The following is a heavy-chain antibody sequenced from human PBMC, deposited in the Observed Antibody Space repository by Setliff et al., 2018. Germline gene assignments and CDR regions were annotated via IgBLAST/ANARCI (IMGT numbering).Heavy chain of an antibody. CDR3: ARMSGFLYIDV. Sequence: SETLSLTCTVSGDSISDASIMAWIRQPPGKGLEFIGYVFYNGAAKYDPSLKSRVTMSVDTSKNQFSLRLSFVTAADTAVYYCARMSGFLYIDVWGKGTTVTVSS. CDR1: GDSISDAS. J-gene: IGHJ6*03. D-gene: IGHD3-3*01. V-gene: IGHV4-59*12. CDR2: VFYNGAA.